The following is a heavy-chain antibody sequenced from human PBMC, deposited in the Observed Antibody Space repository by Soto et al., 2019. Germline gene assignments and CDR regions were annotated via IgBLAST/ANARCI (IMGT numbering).Heavy chain of an antibody. CDR1: GGTFNNYA. CDR2: IIPIIGTA. J-gene: IGHJ4*02. V-gene: IGHV1-69*01. D-gene: IGHD5-12*01. CDR3: ARGGVDVVATSALDY. Sequence: QVQLVQSGAEVKKPGSSVKVCCKASGGTFNNYAISWVRQAPGQGLEWMGGIIPIIGTADYAHKFQGGLAISAEESTGTTFMELSSLRSEDTALYYCARGGVDVVATSALDYWGQGALVTVSS.